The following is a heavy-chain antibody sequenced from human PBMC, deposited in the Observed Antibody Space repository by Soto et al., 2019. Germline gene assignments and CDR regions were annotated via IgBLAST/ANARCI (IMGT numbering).Heavy chain of an antibody. V-gene: IGHV1-2*02. J-gene: IGHJ6*02. D-gene: IGHD3-10*01. CDR2: LKPDNGGT. Sequence: QVQLVQSGAEVKPPGASVKVSCKASGSSFTGHYMHWVRQVSGKRLEFLGWLKPDNGGTYYAPKFQGRVTVPRDTSTTTAYMELSGLHSDATAVYYCARDLCPLGSGSPCPTYGMDLWGQGTTVAVSS. CDR3: ARDLCPLGSGSPCPTYGMDL. CDR1: GSSFTGHY.